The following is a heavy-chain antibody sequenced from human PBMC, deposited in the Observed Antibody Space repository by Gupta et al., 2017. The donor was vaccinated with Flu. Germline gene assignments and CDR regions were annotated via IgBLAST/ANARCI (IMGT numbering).Heavy chain of an antibody. CDR3: ARHIGVDYYYYGMDV. Sequence: QLQLQESGPGLVKPSETLSLTCTVSGGPLRGSSYHWGWVRQPPGKGLEWIGSISYSGSISYKSSSLRRRVSISVDTSNNQFSLKLTSVTAADTAVYYCARHIGVDYYYYGMDVWGQGTTVTVSS. D-gene: IGHD2-21*01. CDR2: ISYSGSI. J-gene: IGHJ6*02. V-gene: IGHV4-39*01. CDR1: GGPLRGSSYH.